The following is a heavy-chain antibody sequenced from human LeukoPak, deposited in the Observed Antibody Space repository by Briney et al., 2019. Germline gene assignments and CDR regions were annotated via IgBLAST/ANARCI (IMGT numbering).Heavy chain of an antibody. D-gene: IGHD6-19*01. J-gene: IGHJ6*02. CDR2: ISSSSSYT. CDR1: GFTFSDYY. V-gene: IGHV3-11*06. Sequence: GGSLRLSCAASGFTFSDYYMSWIRQAPGKGLERVSYISSSSSYTNYADSVKGRFTISRDNAKNSLYLQMNSLRAEDTAVYYCARRKFSSGYYYYYGMDVWGQGTTVTVSS. CDR3: ARRKFSSGYYYYYGMDV.